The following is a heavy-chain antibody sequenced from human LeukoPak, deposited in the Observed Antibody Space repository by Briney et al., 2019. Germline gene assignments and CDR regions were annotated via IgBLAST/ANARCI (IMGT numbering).Heavy chain of an antibody. D-gene: IGHD4-11*01. V-gene: IGHV4-34*01. CDR2: INHSGST. CDR3: ARLYSNYVFGLGDY. Sequence: SETLSLTCAVYSGSFSGYYWSWIRQPPGKGLEWIGEINHSGSTNYNPSLKSRVTISVDTSKNQFSLKLSSVTAADTAVYYCARLYSNYVFGLGDYWGQGTLVTVSS. J-gene: IGHJ4*02. CDR1: SGSFSGYY.